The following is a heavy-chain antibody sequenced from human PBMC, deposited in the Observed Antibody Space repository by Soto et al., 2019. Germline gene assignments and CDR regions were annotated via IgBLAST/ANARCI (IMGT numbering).Heavy chain of an antibody. Sequence: QVQLVQSGAEVKKPGASLRVSCKASGYTFSNFGITWVRQAPGQGLEWMGWLNTYNGNTNFALKFQGRVTMTTDTSTNTAYMDLRSLTSDDTAVYYCARGLDPTYSDFWGQGTLVTVSS. CDR3: ARGLDPTYSDF. CDR2: LNTYNGNT. CDR1: GYTFSNFG. J-gene: IGHJ4*02. D-gene: IGHD1-1*01. V-gene: IGHV1-18*01.